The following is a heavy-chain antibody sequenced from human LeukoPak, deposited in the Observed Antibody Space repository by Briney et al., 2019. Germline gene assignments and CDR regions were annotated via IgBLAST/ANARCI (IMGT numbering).Heavy chain of an antibody. CDR2: IYYSGST. CDR3: ARGATHYYFDS. CDR1: GGSISSYY. V-gene: IGHV4-59*01. J-gene: IGHJ4*02. Sequence: SETLSLTCTVSGGSISSYYWSWIRQPPGKGLEWIGYIYYSGSTNYNPSLKSRVTISVDASKIHFSLKLNSVTAADTAVYYCARGATHYYFDSWGQGTLVTVSS.